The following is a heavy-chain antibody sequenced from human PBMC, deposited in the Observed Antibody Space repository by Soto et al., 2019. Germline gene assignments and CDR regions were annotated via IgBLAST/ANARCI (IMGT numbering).Heavy chain of an antibody. D-gene: IGHD2-2*01. V-gene: IGHV1-69*05. CDR2: IIPIFGTA. J-gene: IGHJ5*02. CDR1: GGTFSSYA. CDR3: ARDLGQLLNGLKDWFDP. Sequence: SVKVSCKASGGTFSSYAISWVRQAPGQGLEWMGGIIPIFGTANYAQKFQGRFTMTRDTSTSTVYMELSSLRSEDTAVYYCARDLGQLLNGLKDWFDPWGQGTRVTVSS.